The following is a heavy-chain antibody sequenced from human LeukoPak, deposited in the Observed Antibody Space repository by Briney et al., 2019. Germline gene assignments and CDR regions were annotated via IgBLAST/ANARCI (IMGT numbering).Heavy chain of an antibody. V-gene: IGHV3-30*02. CDR1: GFSFSSSG. CDR2: IWFDGSNK. Sequence: GGSLRLSCVASGFSFSSSGMHWFRQAPGKGLEWVTYIWFDGSNKNYLDSVKGRFTVSRDNSRNTLYLQMNSLRSEDTAVYYCAWDIAQGSCHYWCKVTLVTV. D-gene: IGHD1-26*01. J-gene: IGHJ4*02. CDR3: AWDIAQGSCHY.